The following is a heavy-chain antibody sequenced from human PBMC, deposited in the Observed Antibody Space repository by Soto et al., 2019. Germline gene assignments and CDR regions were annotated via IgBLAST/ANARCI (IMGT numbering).Heavy chain of an antibody. CDR1: GFTFSSYG. Sequence: GGSLRLSCAASGFTFSSYGMHWVRQAPGKGLEWVAVIWYDGSNKYYADSVKGRFTISRDNSKNTLYLQMNSLRAEDTAVYYCARDSPLYDSTTVGWFDPWGQGTLVTVSS. CDR3: ARDSPLYDSTTVGWFDP. J-gene: IGHJ5*02. V-gene: IGHV3-33*01. CDR2: IWYDGSNK. D-gene: IGHD3-22*01.